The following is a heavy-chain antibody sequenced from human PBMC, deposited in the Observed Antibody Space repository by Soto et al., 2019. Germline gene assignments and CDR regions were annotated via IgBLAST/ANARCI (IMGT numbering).Heavy chain of an antibody. D-gene: IGHD3-10*01. CDR3: TRQVIDYYGSGTNYNWFDP. CDR2: VTYSGRS. Sequence: SEARSVTCTVTGVYVTSSSYYWGWIRQPPGKGLEWIGSVTYSGRSYYNPSLKSRVTISVDTSKNQFSLRLNSMTAADTAVYYCTRQVIDYYGSGTNYNWFDPWGQGTQVT. V-gene: IGHV4-39*01. J-gene: IGHJ5*02. CDR1: GVYVTSSSYY.